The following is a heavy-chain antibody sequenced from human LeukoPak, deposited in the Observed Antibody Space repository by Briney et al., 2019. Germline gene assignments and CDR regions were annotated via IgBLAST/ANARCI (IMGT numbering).Heavy chain of an antibody. CDR3: ATLTVQLERLFGYYYYGMDV. V-gene: IGHV1-24*01. Sequence: GASVKVSCKVSGYTLTELSMHWVRQAPGKGLEWMGGFDPEDGETIYAQKFQGRVTMTEDTSTDTAYMELSSLRSEDTAVYYCATLTVQLERLFGYYYYGMDVWGQGTTVTVSS. J-gene: IGHJ6*02. D-gene: IGHD1-1*01. CDR2: FDPEDGET. CDR1: GYTLTELS.